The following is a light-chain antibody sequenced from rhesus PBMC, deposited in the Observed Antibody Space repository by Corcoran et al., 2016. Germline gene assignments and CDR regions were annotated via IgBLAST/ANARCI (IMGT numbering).Light chain of an antibody. J-gene: IGKJ4*01. V-gene: IGKV1-25*01. CDR2: YAT. CDR3: QQYNSLPLT. Sequence: DIQMTQSPSSVSASVGDRVPITCRASQGISSYLAWYQKNTGKAPKLQINYATTLKSGVPSRFSGSGSGTECTLTISSLQPEDFATYYCQQYNSLPLTFGGGTKVEIK. CDR1: QGISSY.